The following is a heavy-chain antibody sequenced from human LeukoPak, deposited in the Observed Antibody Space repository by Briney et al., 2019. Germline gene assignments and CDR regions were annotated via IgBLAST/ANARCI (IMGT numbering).Heavy chain of an antibody. D-gene: IGHD5-12*01. CDR1: GFTFSDVW. Sequence: GGSLTLSCAASGFTFSDVWMTWVRQAPAPGMEWVGRIKTKTDGATTDYAAPVKGRFTILRDDSASMLYLQMTSLRTEDTALYYCTTATELIVATFPDYWGQGTPVTVSS. V-gene: IGHV3-15*01. CDR2: IKTKTDGATT. CDR3: TTATELIVATFPDY. J-gene: IGHJ4*02.